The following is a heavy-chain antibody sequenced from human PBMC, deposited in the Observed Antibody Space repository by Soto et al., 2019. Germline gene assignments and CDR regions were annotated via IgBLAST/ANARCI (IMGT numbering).Heavy chain of an antibody. CDR3: ARDRGLYGMDV. J-gene: IGHJ6*02. Sequence: SETLCLTCSVLGTSIRSAVYYWSWICQPPVNGLECIGYIYHSGSTYYNPSLESRVTMSVDTSKNQFSLNLSSVTAADTAVYFCARDRGLYGMDVWGQGTTVTVSS. CDR1: GTSIRSAVYY. V-gene: IGHV4-30-4*01. CDR2: IYHSGST.